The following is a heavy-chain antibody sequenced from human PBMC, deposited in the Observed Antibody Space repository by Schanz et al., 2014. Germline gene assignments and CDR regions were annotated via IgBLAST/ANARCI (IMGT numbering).Heavy chain of an antibody. J-gene: IGHJ4*02. V-gene: IGHV1-18*01. CDR1: GYSFTTYG. CDR3: ARETTIIAAGACDD. Sequence: QVQLVQSAPEVKKPGASVKVSCKASGYSFTTYGLNWVRQAPGQGPEWMGRISAFDDKADYAQNCQGRLIMTTDTSTTTVYMELRGLRSDDAAVYYCARETTIIAAGACDDWGQGTMVTVSS. CDR2: ISAFDDKA. D-gene: IGHD3-9*01.